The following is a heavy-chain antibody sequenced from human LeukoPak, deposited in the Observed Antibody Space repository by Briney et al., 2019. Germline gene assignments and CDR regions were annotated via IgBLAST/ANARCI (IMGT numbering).Heavy chain of an antibody. Sequence: PGGSLRLSCAASGFTFSSYEMNWVRQAPGKGLEWVSYISSSGSTIYYADSVKGRFTISRDNAKNSLYLQMNSLRPYDMALYYCARGNSGSYSQDWFDPWGQGTLVAVSS. D-gene: IGHD3-10*01. J-gene: IGHJ5*02. CDR3: ARGNSGSYSQDWFDP. CDR2: ISSSGSTI. CDR1: GFTFSSYE. V-gene: IGHV3-48*03.